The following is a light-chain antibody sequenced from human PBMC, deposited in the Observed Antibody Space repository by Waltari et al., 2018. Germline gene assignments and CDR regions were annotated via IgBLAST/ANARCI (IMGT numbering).Light chain of an antibody. CDR2: DTS. Sequence: DIVLTQSPATLSLSPGESATLSCRASQSLSNYLAWYQQKPGQAPRLLIYDTSNRATGIPARFSGSVFGTDFTLTISSLEPEDFAVYYCQQRRNWPLTFGGGTKVEIK. CDR3: QQRRNWPLT. V-gene: IGKV3-11*01. CDR1: QSLSNY. J-gene: IGKJ4*01.